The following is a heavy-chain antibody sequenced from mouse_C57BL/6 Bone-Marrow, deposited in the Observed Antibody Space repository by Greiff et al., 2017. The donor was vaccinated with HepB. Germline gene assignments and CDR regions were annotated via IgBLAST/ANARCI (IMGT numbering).Heavy chain of an antibody. V-gene: IGHV5-6*01. CDR1: GFTFSSYG. Sequence: EVNVVESGGDLVKPGGSLKLSCAASGFTFSSYGMSWVRQTPDKRLEWVATISSGGSYTYYPDSVKGRFTISRDNAKNTLYLQMSSLKSEDTAMYYCARPGYFDVWGTGTTVTVSS. CDR3: ARPGYFDV. J-gene: IGHJ1*03. CDR2: ISSGGSYT.